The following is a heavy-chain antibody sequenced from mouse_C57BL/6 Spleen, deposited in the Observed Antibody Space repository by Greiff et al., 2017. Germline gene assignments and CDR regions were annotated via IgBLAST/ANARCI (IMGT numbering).Heavy chain of an antibody. CDR1: GFTFSDAW. CDR2: IRNKANNHAT. D-gene: IGHD1-1*01. J-gene: IGHJ1*03. CDR3: TRPPPYSYGSSWYFDV. Sequence: EVHLVESGGGLVQPGGSMKLSCAASGFTFSDAWMDWVRQSPEKGLEWVAEIRNKANNHATYYAESVKGRFTISRDDSKSSVYLQMNSLRAEDTGIDYCTRPPPYSYGSSWYFDVWGTGTTVTVSS. V-gene: IGHV6-6*01.